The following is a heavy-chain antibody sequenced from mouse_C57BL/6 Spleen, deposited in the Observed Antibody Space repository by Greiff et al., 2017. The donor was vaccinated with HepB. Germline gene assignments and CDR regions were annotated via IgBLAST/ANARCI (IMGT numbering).Heavy chain of an antibody. Sequence: QVQLQQPGAELVMPGASVKLSCKASGYTFTSYWMHWVKQRPGQGLEWIGEIDPSDSYTNYNQKFKGKSTLTVDKSSSTAYMQLSSLTSEDSAVYYCARSETAQAPFAYRGQGTLVTVSA. CDR1: GYTFTSYW. V-gene: IGHV1-69*01. D-gene: IGHD3-2*02. CDR2: IDPSDSYT. CDR3: ARSETAQAPFAY. J-gene: IGHJ3*01.